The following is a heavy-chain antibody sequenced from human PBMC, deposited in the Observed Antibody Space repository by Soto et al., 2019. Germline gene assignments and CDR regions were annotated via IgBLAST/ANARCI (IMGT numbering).Heavy chain of an antibody. D-gene: IGHD5-12*01. J-gene: IGHJ6*02. CDR2: ISAYNGNT. CDR1: GYTFTSYG. Sequence: ASVKVSCKASGYTFTSYGISWVRQAPGQGLEWMGWISAYNGNTNCAQKLQGRVTMTTDTSTSTAYMELRSLRSDDTAVYYCARERARWLQFLGRGMDVWGQGTTVTVSS. CDR3: ARERARWLQFLGRGMDV. V-gene: IGHV1-18*01.